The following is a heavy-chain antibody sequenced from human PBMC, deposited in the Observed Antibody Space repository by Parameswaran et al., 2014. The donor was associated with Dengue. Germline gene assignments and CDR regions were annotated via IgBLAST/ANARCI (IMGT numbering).Heavy chain of an antibody. CDR2: IFSNDEK. Sequence: RWIRQPPGKALEWLAHIFSNDEKSYSTSLKSRLTISKDTSKSQVVLTMTNMDPVDTATYYCARMAGGRPNSSGYYESSKGFDYWGQGTLVTVSS. V-gene: IGHV2-26*01. D-gene: IGHD3-22*01. CDR3: ARMAGGRPNSSGYYESSKGFDY. J-gene: IGHJ4*02.